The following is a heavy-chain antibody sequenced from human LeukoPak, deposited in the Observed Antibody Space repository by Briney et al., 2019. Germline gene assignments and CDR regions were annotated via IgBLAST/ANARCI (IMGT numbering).Heavy chain of an antibody. CDR1: GGTFSSYA. D-gene: IGHD2-8*01. CDR2: IIPIFGTA. V-gene: IGHV1-69*05. CDR3: ARGYCTNGVCQRRYYYYMDG. Sequence: SVKVSCKASGGTFSSYAISWVRQAPGQGLEWMGGIIPIFGTANYAQKFQGRVTITTDESTSTAYMELSSLRSEDTAVHYCARGYCTNGVCQRRYYYYMDGWGKGTTVNVFS. J-gene: IGHJ6*03.